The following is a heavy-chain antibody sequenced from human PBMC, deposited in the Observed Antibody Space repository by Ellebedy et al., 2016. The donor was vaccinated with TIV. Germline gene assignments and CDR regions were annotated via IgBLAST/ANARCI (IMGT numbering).Heavy chain of an antibody. CDR2: ISYDGSNK. J-gene: IGHJ4*02. D-gene: IGHD2-2*01. V-gene: IGHV3-30-3*01. CDR3: ASPRPYCSSTSCLFDY. Sequence: GGSLRLXXAASGFTFSSYAMHWVRQAPGKGLEWVAVISYDGSNKYYADSVKGRFTISRDNSKNTLYLQMNSLRAEDTAVYYCASPRPYCSSTSCLFDYWGQGTLVTVSS. CDR1: GFTFSSYA.